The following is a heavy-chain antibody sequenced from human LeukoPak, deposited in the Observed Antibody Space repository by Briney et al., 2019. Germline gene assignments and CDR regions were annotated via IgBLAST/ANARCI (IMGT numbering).Heavy chain of an antibody. Sequence: GGSLRLSCAASGLSFSSFAMSWVRQAPARGLEWLSSMKGTGETIYADSVRGRCTLFRDGSRNTVYLQLNNLRVEDTAVYYCARASWVSTADAVRWGQGTVVTVSS. CDR1: GLSFSSFA. CDR3: ARASWVSTADAVR. J-gene: IGHJ4*02. D-gene: IGHD3-16*01. V-gene: IGHV3-23*01. CDR2: MKGTGET.